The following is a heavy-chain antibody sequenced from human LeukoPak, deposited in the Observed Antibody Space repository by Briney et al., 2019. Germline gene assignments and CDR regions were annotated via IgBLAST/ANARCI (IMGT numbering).Heavy chain of an antibody. Sequence: GGSLRLSCAASGFTFSSYWTSWVRQAPGKGLEWVANIKQDGSEKYYVDSVKGRFTISRDNAKNSLYLQMNSLRAEDTAVYYCARDLGLFDYWGQGTLVTVSS. CDR1: GFTFSSYW. CDR2: IKQDGSEK. J-gene: IGHJ4*02. V-gene: IGHV3-7*01. CDR3: ARDLGLFDY.